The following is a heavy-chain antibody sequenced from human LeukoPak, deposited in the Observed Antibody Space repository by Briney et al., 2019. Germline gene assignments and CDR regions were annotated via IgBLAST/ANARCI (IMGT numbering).Heavy chain of an antibody. D-gene: IGHD3-10*01. V-gene: IGHV3-7*01. CDR3: ARARFSGSAPHYYYYGMDV. CDR1: GFTFSSYW. CDR2: IKQDGSEK. Sequence: GGSLRLSCAASGFTFSSYWMSWVRQAPGKGLEWVANIKQDGSEKYYVDSVKGRFTISRDNAKNSLYLQMNSLRAEDTAVYYCARARFSGSAPHYYYYGMDVWGQGTTVTVSS. J-gene: IGHJ6*02.